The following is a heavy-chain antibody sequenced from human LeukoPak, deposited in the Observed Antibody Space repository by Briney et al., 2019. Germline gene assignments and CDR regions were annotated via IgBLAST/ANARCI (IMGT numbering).Heavy chain of an antibody. D-gene: IGHD4-17*01. Sequence: SETLSLTCAVYGVSFSGYYWSWIRQPPGKGLEWIGEINHSGSTNYNPSLKTRVTISVDTSKNQFSLKLSALTAAATPVYYFARGFGMTTVTTAGYYFDYWGQGTLVTVSS. CDR2: INHSGST. J-gene: IGHJ4*02. V-gene: IGHV4-34*01. CDR1: GVSFSGYY. CDR3: ARGFGMTTVTTAGYYFDY.